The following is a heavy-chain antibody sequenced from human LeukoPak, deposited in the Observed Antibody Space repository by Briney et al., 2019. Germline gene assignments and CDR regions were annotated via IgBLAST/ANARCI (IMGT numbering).Heavy chain of an antibody. J-gene: IGHJ4*02. CDR1: SVSISNFY. CDR3: AASGLNYDINY. D-gene: IGHD3-9*01. CDR2: IYYSGST. Sequence: SETLSLSCAVSSVSISNFYWTWIRQPPGKGLEWIGYIYYSGSTNYNPSLKSRVTISIDTSKNQFSLKLSSVTAADTAVYYCAASGLNYDINYWGQGTLVTVSS. V-gene: IGHV4-59*01.